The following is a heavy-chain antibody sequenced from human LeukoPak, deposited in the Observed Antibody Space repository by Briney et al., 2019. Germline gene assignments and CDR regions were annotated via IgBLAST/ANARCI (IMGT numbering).Heavy chain of an antibody. D-gene: IGHD3-22*01. Sequence: GGSLRLSCAASGFTFSSYGMSWVRQAPGKGLEWVSGINWNGGSTGYADSVKGRFTISRDNAKNSLYLQMNSLRAEDTAVYYCARAKMLDYYDRTYYFDYWGQGTLVTVSS. J-gene: IGHJ4*02. CDR1: GFTFSSYG. V-gene: IGHV3-20*04. CDR3: ARAKMLDYYDRTYYFDY. CDR2: INWNGGST.